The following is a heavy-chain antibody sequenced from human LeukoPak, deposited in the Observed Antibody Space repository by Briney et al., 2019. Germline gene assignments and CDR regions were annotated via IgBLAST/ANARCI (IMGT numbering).Heavy chain of an antibody. J-gene: IGHJ4*02. CDR1: GGSFSGYY. D-gene: IGHD2-15*01. CDR2: INHSGST. CDR3: ARGVGYCSGGSCYPDY. V-gene: IGHV4-34*01. Sequence: SETLSLTCAVYGGSFSGYYWGWIRQPPGKGLEWIGEINHSGSTNYNPSLKSRVTISVDTSKNQFSLKLSSVTAADTAVYYCARGVGYCSGGSCYPDYWGQGTLVTVSS.